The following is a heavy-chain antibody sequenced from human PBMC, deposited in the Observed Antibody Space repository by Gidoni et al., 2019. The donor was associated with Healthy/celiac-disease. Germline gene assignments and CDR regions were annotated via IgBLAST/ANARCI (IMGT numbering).Heavy chain of an antibody. V-gene: IGHV4-61*02. J-gene: IGHJ4*02. CDR3: AREFAERKGAMVSGGGFDY. Sequence: QVQLQESGPGLVKPSQTLSLTCTVSGGSISSGSYYWSWIRQPAGKGLEWIGRIYTSGSTNYNPSLKSRVTISVDTSKNQFSLKLSSVTAADTAVYYCAREFAERKGAMVSGGGFDYWGQGTLVTVSS. CDR1: GGSISSGSYY. CDR2: IYTSGST. D-gene: IGHD5-18*01.